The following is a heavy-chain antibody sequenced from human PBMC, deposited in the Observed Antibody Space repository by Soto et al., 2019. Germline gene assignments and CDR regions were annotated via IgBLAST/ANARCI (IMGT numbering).Heavy chain of an antibody. V-gene: IGHV3-66*01. D-gene: IGHD6-13*01. J-gene: IGHJ4*02. CDR1: GFTVSSYR. CDR3: ARVPSSSYHYFDY. Sequence: EVQLVESGGGLVQPGGSLRLSCAASGFTVSSYRMSWVRQAPGKGLEWVSVLYSAGSADFADSVKGRFTISRDNPKNTLYLQMSSLRADDTAVYYCARVPSSSYHYFDYWGQGTLVTVSS. CDR2: LYSAGSA.